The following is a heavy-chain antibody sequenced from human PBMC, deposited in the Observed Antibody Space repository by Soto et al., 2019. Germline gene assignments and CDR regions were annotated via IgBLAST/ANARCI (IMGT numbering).Heavy chain of an antibody. V-gene: IGHV3-43*01. J-gene: IGHJ6*02. D-gene: IGHD3-3*01. CDR1: GVNFEDYA. CDR3: AKERSRDFWSGFTAYYYYGMDV. CDR2: ISWDGGST. Sequence: GGSQRLSCTASGVNFEDYAMHWVRQAPGKGLEWVSLISWDGGSTYYADSVKGRFTISRDNSKNSLYLQMNSLRTEDTALYYCAKERSRDFWSGFTAYYYYGMDVWGQGTTVTVSS.